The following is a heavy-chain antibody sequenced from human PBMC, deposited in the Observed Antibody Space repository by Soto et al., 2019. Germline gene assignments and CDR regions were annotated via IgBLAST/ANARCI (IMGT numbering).Heavy chain of an antibody. CDR1: GSSIKRWEER. D-gene: IGHD3-22*01. CDR2: IYYSGST. J-gene: IGHJ4*02. V-gene: IGHV4-39*01. CDR3: ARQRTSVVTQAYFDG. Sequence: PDSLFPGSTGSGSSIKRWEERCGWKRRSPGKGLEWIGSIYYSGSTYNNPSLRSRVSMSIDTSKDQFSLKLKSVTAADTALYFCARQRTSVVTQAYFDGLGRGSLVTF.